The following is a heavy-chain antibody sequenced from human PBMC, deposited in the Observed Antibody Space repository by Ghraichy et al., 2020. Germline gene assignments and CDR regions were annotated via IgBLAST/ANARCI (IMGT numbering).Heavy chain of an antibody. Sequence: ASVKVSCKASGYTFTSYYMHWVRQAPGQGLEWMGIINPSGGSTSYAQKFQGRVTMTRDTSTSTVYMELSSLRSEDTAVYYCARDGAHRVDTDKFDPWGQGTLVTVSS. J-gene: IGHJ5*02. CDR3: ARDGAHRVDTDKFDP. D-gene: IGHD5-18*01. CDR2: INPSGGST. V-gene: IGHV1-46*01. CDR1: GYTFTSYY.